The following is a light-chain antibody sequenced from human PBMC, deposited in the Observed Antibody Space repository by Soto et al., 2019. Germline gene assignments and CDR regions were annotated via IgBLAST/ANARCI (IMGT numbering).Light chain of an antibody. CDR1: SSDVGNYNR. CDR2: EVS. Sequence: QSALTHPPSVSGSPGQSVSISCTGTSSDVGNYNRVSWYQQPPGTAPKVIIYEVSNRPSGVPDRFSGSKSGNTDSLTISGLQAEDEADYYCSSYTSSSTDVFGTGTKLTV. J-gene: IGLJ1*01. V-gene: IGLV2-18*02. CDR3: SSYTSSSTDV.